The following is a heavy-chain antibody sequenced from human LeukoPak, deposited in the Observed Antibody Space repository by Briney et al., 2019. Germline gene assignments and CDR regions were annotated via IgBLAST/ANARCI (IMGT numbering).Heavy chain of an antibody. CDR3: ARASTLRTRGSANTVTTSVDY. V-gene: IGHV1-18*04. J-gene: IGHJ4*02. D-gene: IGHD4-17*01. CDR2: ISPYNGNT. Sequence: ASVKVSCKASGYTFNTYGITWVRQAPGQGLEWMGWISPYNGNTNYAQKLQGRVTMTTDTSTSTAYMELRSLRSDDTAVYYCARASTLRTRGSANTVTTSVDYWGQGTLVTVSS. CDR1: GYTFNTYG.